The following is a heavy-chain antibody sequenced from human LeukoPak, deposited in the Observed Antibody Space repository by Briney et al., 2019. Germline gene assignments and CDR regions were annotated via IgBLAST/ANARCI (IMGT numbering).Heavy chain of an antibody. Sequence: GGSLRLSCAASGFTFSSYEMNWVRQAPGKGLEWVSFISSSSSIYYADSVKGRFTISRDNAKNSLYLQMNSLRAEDTAVYFCARGRSYYDSSAWGDYYYYMDFWGKGLRSPSP. CDR3: ARGRSYYDSSAWGDYYYYMDF. CDR2: ISSSSSI. V-gene: IGHV3-48*03. J-gene: IGHJ6*03. CDR1: GFTFSSYE. D-gene: IGHD3-22*01.